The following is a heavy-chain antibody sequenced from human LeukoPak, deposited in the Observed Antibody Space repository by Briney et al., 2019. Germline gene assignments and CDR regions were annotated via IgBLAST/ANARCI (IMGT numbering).Heavy chain of an antibody. CDR1: GGPFSGYY. V-gene: IGHV4-34*01. CDR3: ARAFDGAQFSY. J-gene: IGHJ4*02. CDR2: INHSGST. D-gene: IGHD4/OR15-4a*01. Sequence: SETLSLTCAVYGGPFSGYYWSWIRQPPGKGLEWIGEINHSGSTNYNPSLKSRVTISVDTSKNQFSLKLSSVTAADTAVYYCARAFDGAQFSYWGQGTLVTVSS.